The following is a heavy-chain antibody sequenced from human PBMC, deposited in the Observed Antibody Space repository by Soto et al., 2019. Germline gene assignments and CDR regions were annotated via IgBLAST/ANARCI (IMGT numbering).Heavy chain of an antibody. J-gene: IGHJ3*02. CDR3: ATYRKFFQI. CDR2: IYNSGST. Sequence: TLSLTCTVSGGTIGGRYYCWGWIRQPPGKGLEWIGFIYNSGSTYYNSSLKSRVTISVDRSKNHFFLNLTSVTAADTAVYYCATYRKFFQIWGQGTKVTVSS. CDR1: GGTIGGRYYC. V-gene: IGHV4-30-2*01.